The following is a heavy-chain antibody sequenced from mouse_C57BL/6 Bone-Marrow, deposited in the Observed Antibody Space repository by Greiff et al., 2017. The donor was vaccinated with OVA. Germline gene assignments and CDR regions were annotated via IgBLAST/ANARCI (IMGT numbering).Heavy chain of an antibody. Sequence: EVQVVESGGGLVQPGESLKLSCESNEYEFPSHDMSWVRKTPEKRLELVAAINSDGGSTYYPATMERRFIISRDNTKKTLYLQMSSLRSEDTALYYGARPRMVTTDGLGYWGQGTTLTVSS. J-gene: IGHJ2*01. CDR3: ARPRMVTTDGLGY. CDR1: EYEFPSHD. D-gene: IGHD2-2*01. V-gene: IGHV5-2*01. CDR2: INSDGGST.